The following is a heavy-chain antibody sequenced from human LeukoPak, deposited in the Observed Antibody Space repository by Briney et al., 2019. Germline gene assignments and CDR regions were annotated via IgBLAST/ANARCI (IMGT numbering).Heavy chain of an antibody. Sequence: SQTLSLTCTVSGGSISSGSYYWGWIRQPPGKGLEWIGSIYYSGSTYYNPSLKSRVTISVDTSKNQFSLKLSSVTAADTAVYYCARQSIVVVIVSEYYFDYWGQGTLVTVSS. CDR2: IYYSGST. D-gene: IGHD2-21*01. V-gene: IGHV4-39*01. J-gene: IGHJ4*02. CDR1: GGSISSGSYY. CDR3: ARQSIVVVIVSEYYFDY.